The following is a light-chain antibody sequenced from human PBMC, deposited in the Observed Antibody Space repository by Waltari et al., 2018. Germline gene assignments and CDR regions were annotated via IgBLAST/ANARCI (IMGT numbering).Light chain of an antibody. V-gene: IGLV1-47*01. CDR1: TPNTGSIY. CDR3: AAWDDSLGGVV. J-gene: IGLJ2*01. Sequence: QSVLTQPPSASGPPGQRVTISCSGSTPNTGSIYVYWYQQLPGSAPKLLISRDNQRPSGVPDRFSGSKSGTSASLAISGLRSEDEADYYCAAWDDSLGGVVFGGGTKLTVL. CDR2: RDN.